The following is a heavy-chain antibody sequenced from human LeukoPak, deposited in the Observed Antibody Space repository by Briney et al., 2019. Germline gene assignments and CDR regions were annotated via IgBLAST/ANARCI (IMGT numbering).Heavy chain of an antibody. CDR3: AKDITPNYYDRAFDI. CDR1: GFTFSDYW. CDR2: IKQDGSQT. D-gene: IGHD3-22*01. V-gene: IGHV3-7*01. Sequence: GGSLRLSCAASGFTFSDYWMAWVRQAPGKGLEWLANIKQDGSQTYYVDSVKGRFTISRDDAKNSLYLQMNSLRVEDTALYYCAKDITPNYYDRAFDIWGQGTMVTVSS. J-gene: IGHJ3*02.